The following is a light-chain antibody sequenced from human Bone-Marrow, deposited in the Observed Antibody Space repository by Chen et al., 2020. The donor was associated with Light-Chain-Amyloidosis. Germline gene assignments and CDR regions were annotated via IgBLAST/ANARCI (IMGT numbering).Light chain of an antibody. J-gene: IGLJ3*02. Sequence: QSALPQPASFPGSPGQSITFPCPESSSDVGTYNLVPWYQNHPGKAPKLIIYEAKKRPSGVSNRFSGSRAGYTASLTISGLQAEDEADYYCCSYAGRGKMFGGGTKLTVL. V-gene: IGLV2-23*01. CDR1: SSDVGTYNL. CDR2: EAK. CDR3: CSYAGRGKM.